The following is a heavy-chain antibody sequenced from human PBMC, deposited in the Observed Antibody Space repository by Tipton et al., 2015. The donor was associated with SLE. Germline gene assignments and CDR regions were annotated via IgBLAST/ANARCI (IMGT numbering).Heavy chain of an antibody. Sequence: QLVQSGAEVKKPGASVKVSCKASGYTYSNYYINWLRQGPGQGLEWMGIINPSGGSTSYAQKFQGRVTMTRDTSTSTVYMELSSLRSEDTAVYFCATTVATIANFENWGQGTLLTVSS. CDR2: INPSGGST. CDR3: ATTVATIANFEN. D-gene: IGHD5-12*01. V-gene: IGHV1-46*01. CDR1: GYTYSNYY. J-gene: IGHJ4*02.